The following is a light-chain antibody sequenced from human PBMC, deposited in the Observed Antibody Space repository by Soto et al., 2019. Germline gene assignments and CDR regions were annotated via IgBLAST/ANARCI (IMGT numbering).Light chain of an antibody. J-gene: IGKJ1*01. CDR2: GAS. CDR1: QSVRSS. V-gene: IGKV3-15*01. Sequence: EIVLTQSPGTLSLSPGERATLSCRASQSVRSSSFAWYQQKPGQAPRLLIYGASTRATGIPARFSGSGSGTEFTLIISSLQSEDSAVYYCQQYNSWLWTFGQGTKVDIK. CDR3: QQYNSWLWT.